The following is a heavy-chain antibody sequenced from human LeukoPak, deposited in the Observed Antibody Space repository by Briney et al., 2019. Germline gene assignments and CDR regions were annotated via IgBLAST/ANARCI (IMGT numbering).Heavy chain of an antibody. J-gene: IGHJ4*02. D-gene: IGHD5-18*01. CDR2: IYYSGDT. V-gene: IGHV4-59*01. CDR3: ARSGYSYGLVDY. Sequence: SETLSPTCTVSGGSFSSYYWSWFRQPPGKGLEWIGYIYYSGDTNYNPSLKSRVTISVDTSKNQFSLKLSSVTAADTAVYYCARSGYSYGLVDYWGQGTLVTVSS. CDR1: GGSFSSYY.